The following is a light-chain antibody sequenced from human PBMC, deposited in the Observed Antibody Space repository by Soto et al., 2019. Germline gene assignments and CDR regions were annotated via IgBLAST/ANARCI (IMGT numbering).Light chain of an antibody. Sequence: SYELTQPPSVSVAPGKTATITCEGNNIGSKSVHWYQQKPGQAPMLVIYFDSDRPSGIPERFSGSNSGNTATLTISRVEAGDEADYHCQVWDNYSGVFGTGTKLTVL. V-gene: IGLV3-21*04. CDR3: QVWDNYSGV. CDR2: FDS. J-gene: IGLJ1*01. CDR1: NIGSKS.